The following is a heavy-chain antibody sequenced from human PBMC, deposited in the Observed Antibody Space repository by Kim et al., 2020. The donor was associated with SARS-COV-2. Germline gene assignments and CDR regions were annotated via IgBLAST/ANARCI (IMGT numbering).Heavy chain of an antibody. V-gene: IGHV3-7*01. Sequence: GGSLRLSCAASGFTFSSYWMSWVRQAPGKGLEWVANIKQDGSEKYYVDSVKGRFTISRDNAKNSLYLQMNSLRAEDTAVYYCASGTWEWYSSGWTFFDYWGQGTLVTVSS. CDR1: GFTFSSYW. D-gene: IGHD6-19*01. CDR3: ASGTWEWYSSGWTFFDY. CDR2: IKQDGSEK. J-gene: IGHJ4*02.